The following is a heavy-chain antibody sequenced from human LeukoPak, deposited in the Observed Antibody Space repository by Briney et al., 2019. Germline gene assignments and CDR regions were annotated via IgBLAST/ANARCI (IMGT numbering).Heavy chain of an antibody. Sequence: GRSLRLSCAASGFTFSSYAMHWVRQAPGKGLEWVAVISYDGSNKYYADSVKGRFTISRDNSKNTLYLQMNSLRAEDTAVYYCARVKDSSGYYILPLDCWGQGTLVTVSS. V-gene: IGHV3-30*01. CDR2: ISYDGSNK. CDR3: ARVKDSSGYYILPLDC. D-gene: IGHD3-22*01. J-gene: IGHJ4*02. CDR1: GFTFSSYA.